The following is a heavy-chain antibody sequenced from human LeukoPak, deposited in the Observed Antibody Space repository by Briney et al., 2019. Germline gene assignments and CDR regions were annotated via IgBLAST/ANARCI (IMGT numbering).Heavy chain of an antibody. V-gene: IGHV4-4*07. CDR1: GGSISSYY. Sequence: SETLSLTCTVSGGSISSYYWSWIRQPAGKGLEWIGRIYTSGSTNYNPSLKSRVTMSVDTSKNQFSLKLSSVTAADTAAYYCARGRIVGATNNWFDPWGQGTLVTVSS. J-gene: IGHJ5*02. CDR3: ARGRIVGATNNWFDP. D-gene: IGHD1-26*01. CDR2: IYTSGST.